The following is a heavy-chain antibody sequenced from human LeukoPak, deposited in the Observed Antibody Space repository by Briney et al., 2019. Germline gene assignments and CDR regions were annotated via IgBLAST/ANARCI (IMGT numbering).Heavy chain of an antibody. CDR1: GFTFTNYG. CDR2: LSGNGDGQ. Sequence: GGSLRLSCSASGFTFTNYGMSWVRQAPGKGLEWVAGLSGNGDGQFYADSVEGRFTISRDISNNIWYLQMNSLRAEDTAVYYCAKGCQCPSGLSSWFDPRGQGTLVAVSS. V-gene: IGHV3-23*01. D-gene: IGHD1-14*01. J-gene: IGHJ5*02. CDR3: AKGCQCPSGLSSWFDP.